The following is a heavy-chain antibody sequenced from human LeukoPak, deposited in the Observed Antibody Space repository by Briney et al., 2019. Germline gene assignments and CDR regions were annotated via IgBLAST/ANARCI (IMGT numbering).Heavy chain of an antibody. CDR3: AKDQRSFDAFDI. V-gene: IGHV3-9*01. CDR1: GFTFDDYA. CDR2: ISWNSGSI. J-gene: IGHJ3*02. Sequence: TGGSLRLSCAASGFTFDDYAMHWVRQAPGKGLEWVSGISWNSGSIDYADSVKGRFTISRDNAKNSLYLQMNSLRAEDTALYYCAKDQRSFDAFDIWGQGTMVTVSS.